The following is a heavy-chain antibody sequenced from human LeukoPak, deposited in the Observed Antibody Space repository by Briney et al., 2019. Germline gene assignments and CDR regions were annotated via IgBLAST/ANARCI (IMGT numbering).Heavy chain of an antibody. D-gene: IGHD6-19*01. Sequence: GRSLRLSRAASGFTFSSYSTNWVRQAPGEGLEWVSSISSIISYIYYADSVKGRFTISRNNAKNSLYLQMNSLRAEDTAVYYCARVRAVAGTGDYWGQGTLVTVSS. CDR3: ARVRAVAGTGDY. V-gene: IGHV3-21*01. CDR2: ISSIISYI. J-gene: IGHJ4*02. CDR1: GFTFSSYS.